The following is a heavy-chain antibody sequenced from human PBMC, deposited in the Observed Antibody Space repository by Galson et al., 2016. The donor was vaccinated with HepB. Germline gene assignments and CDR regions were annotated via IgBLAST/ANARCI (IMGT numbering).Heavy chain of an antibody. CDR1: DESFNTNTYY. D-gene: IGHD3-22*01. V-gene: IGHV4-39*01. J-gene: IGHJ4*02. CDR3: ARLRWVRLASGFSLYVDN. CDR2: VYYTETT. Sequence: SETLSLTCSVSDESFNTNTYYWGWIRQPPGKGLEWIATVYYTETTYYNSSLKSRVTISIDTSRNQFSLQLNTVTATDTSVYYCARLRWVRLASGFSLYVDNRGRGTLVTVSS.